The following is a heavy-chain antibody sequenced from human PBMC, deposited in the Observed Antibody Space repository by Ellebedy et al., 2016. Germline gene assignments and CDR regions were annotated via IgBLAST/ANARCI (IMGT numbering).Heavy chain of an antibody. J-gene: IGHJ6*04. CDR2: ITPSGDTT. CDR1: GFTFSSYS. CDR3: ARMGYEGV. Sequence: GESLKISXAASGFTFSSYSMNWVRQAPGKGLEWVSYITPSGDTTYYADSVKGRFTISRDNAKNTVYLQMNSLRDEDTAVYYCARMGYEGVWGKGTTVTVSS. D-gene: IGHD2-8*01. V-gene: IGHV3-48*02.